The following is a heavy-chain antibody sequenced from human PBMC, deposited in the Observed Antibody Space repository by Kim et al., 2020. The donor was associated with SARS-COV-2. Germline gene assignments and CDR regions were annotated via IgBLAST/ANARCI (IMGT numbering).Heavy chain of an antibody. CDR1: GGSISSYY. CDR3: ARVGYCSGGSCYGLFDY. J-gene: IGHJ4*02. V-gene: IGHV4-59*01. Sequence: SETLSLTCTVSGGSISSYYWSWIRQPPGKGLEWIGYIYYSGSTNYNPSLKSRVTISVDTSKNQFSLKLSSVTAADTAVYYCARVGYCSGGSCYGLFDYWGQGTLVTVSS. D-gene: IGHD2-15*01. CDR2: IYYSGST.